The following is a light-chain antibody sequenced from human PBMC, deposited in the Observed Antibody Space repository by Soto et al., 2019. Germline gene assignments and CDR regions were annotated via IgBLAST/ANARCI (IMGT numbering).Light chain of an antibody. CDR3: SSYTSSSTLYV. CDR2: DIS. Sequence: QSALTQPASVSGSPGQSITISCTGTSSDVDGYNYVSWYQHHPGKAPKLMIYDISNRPSGVSNRFSGSKSGSTASLTISGLHAEDEADYYCSSYTSSSTLYVFGTGTKVTVL. V-gene: IGLV2-14*01. J-gene: IGLJ1*01. CDR1: SSDVDGYNY.